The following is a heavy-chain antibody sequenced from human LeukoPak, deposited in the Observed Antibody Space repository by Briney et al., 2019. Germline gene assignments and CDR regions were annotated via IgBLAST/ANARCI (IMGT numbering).Heavy chain of an antibody. J-gene: IGHJ6*02. CDR3: AKGDYDILTGYNYYYGMDV. CDR2: IYSGGST. V-gene: IGHV3-53*01. D-gene: IGHD3-9*01. CDR1: GFTVSSNY. Sequence: PGGSLRLSCAASGFTVSSNYMGWVRQAPGKGLEWVSVIYSGGSTYYADSVKGRFTISRDNSKNTLYLQMNSLRAEDTAVYYCAKGDYDILTGYNYYYGMDVWGQGTTVTVSS.